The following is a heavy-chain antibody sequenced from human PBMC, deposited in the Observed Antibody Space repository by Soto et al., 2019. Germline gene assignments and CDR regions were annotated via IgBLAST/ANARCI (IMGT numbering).Heavy chain of an antibody. J-gene: IGHJ4*02. D-gene: IGHD5-18*01. V-gene: IGHV3-48*02. Sequence: GGSLRLSCAASGFGFSNYGMNWVRQAPGERLEWLSYIGSTGTVTYYRDSVKDRFTISRDDAKNSLYLRMNSLRDEDTAVYYCARAALHGYDYWGQGTLVTVSS. CDR3: ARAALHGYDY. CDR1: GFGFSNYG. CDR2: IGSTGTVT.